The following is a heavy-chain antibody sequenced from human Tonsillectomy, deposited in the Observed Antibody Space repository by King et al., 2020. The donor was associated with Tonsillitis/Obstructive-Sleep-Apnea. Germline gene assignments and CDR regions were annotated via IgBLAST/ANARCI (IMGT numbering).Heavy chain of an antibody. J-gene: IGHJ4*02. V-gene: IGHV3-11*05. CDR2: ISSSSSYT. CDR3: ARENGNWNYGYYFDY. CDR1: GFTFSDYY. Sequence: GQRGESGGGLVKPGGSLRLSCAASGFTFSDYYMSWLRQAPGKGLEWVSYISSSSSYTNYADSVKGRFTISRDNAKNSLYLQMNSLRAEDTAVYYCARENGNWNYGYYFDYWGQGTLVTVSS. D-gene: IGHD1-7*01.